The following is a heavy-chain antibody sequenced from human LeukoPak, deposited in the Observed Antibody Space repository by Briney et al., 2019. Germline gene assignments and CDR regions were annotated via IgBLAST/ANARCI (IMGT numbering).Heavy chain of an antibody. CDR2: IYSGGST. CDR1: GATVSSNY. CDR3: ARGQYYDGSGYRGFFDS. J-gene: IGHJ4*02. Sequence: GGSLRLSCAASGATVSSNYMSWVRQAPGKGLEWVSVIYSGGSTYYADSVKGRFTISRDNSQNTLYVQMNSLRGEDTAVYYCARGQYYDGSGYRGFFDSWGQGTLVTVSS. D-gene: IGHD3-22*01. V-gene: IGHV3-53*01.